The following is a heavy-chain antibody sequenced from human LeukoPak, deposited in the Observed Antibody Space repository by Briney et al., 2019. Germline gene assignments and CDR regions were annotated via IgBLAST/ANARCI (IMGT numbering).Heavy chain of an antibody. Sequence: PGGSLRLSCAASGFTFSSYAMSWVRQAPGKGLEWVAVISYDGSNKYYADSVKGRFTISRDNSKNTLYLQMNSLRAEDTAVYYCARDEHYYDSSGTDSEYNWFDPWGQGTLVTVSS. D-gene: IGHD3-22*01. CDR2: ISYDGSNK. V-gene: IGHV3-30-3*01. CDR1: GFTFSSYA. J-gene: IGHJ5*02. CDR3: ARDEHYYDSSGTDSEYNWFDP.